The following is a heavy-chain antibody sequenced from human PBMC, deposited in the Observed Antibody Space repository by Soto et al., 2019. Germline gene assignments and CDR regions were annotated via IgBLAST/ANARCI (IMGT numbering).Heavy chain of an antibody. D-gene: IGHD3-22*01. CDR2: ISSSGSTI. Sequence: EVQLVESGGGLVQPGGSLRLSCAASGFTFSSYEMNWVRQAPGKGLEWVSYISSSGSTIYYADSVKGRFTISRDNAKNSLYLQMNSLRAEDTAVYYCARSMYYYDSSGSNYYYGMDVWGQGTTVTVSS. V-gene: IGHV3-48*03. CDR3: ARSMYYYDSSGSNYYYGMDV. CDR1: GFTFSSYE. J-gene: IGHJ6*02.